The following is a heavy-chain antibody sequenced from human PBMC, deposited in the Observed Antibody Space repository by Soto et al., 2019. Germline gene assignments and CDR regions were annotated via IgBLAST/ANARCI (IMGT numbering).Heavy chain of an antibody. D-gene: IGHD1-1*01. J-gene: IGHJ4*02. Sequence: SETLSLTCTVSGGSISSDDFYWSWIRQPPGKGLQWIGHIYYTGITRYTPSLKSRLMISVDTSRNQFSLTLRSVTAADTAVYYCARSYRLDAFDYWGQGALVTVSS. CDR2: IYYTGIT. V-gene: IGHV4-30-4*01. CDR3: ARSYRLDAFDY. CDR1: GGSISSDDFY.